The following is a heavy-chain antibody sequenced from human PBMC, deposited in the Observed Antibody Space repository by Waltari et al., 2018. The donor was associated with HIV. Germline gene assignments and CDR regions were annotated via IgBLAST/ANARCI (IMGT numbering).Heavy chain of an antibody. CDR3: ARGGAGATAEDLFDP. D-gene: IGHD1-26*01. CDR1: GFSFSFFS. Sequence: EVQLVESGGGLVEPGGSLRLSCAPSGFSFSFFSMNWVRQAPGKGLEWVSSISSTSSHIFYADSLRGRFTISRDNAKNSLYLQMNSLKAKDTAVYYCARGGAGATAEDLFDPWGQGTLVTVSS. J-gene: IGHJ5*02. V-gene: IGHV3-21*01. CDR2: ISSTSSHI.